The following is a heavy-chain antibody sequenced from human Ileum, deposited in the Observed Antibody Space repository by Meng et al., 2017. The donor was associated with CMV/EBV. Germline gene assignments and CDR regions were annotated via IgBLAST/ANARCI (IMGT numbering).Heavy chain of an antibody. D-gene: IGHD3-10*01. J-gene: IGHJ6*02. V-gene: IGHV4-59*01. CDR2: IYYSGTT. CDR3: ARAGDYGMAV. Sequence: GSLRLSCTVSGGSIRSFYWSWVRQPPGKGLEWIGYIYYSGTTIYNPSLKSRVTISVDTSKSQFSLRLSTVTAADTAGYYCARAGDYGMAVWGQGTTVTVSS. CDR1: GGSIRSFY.